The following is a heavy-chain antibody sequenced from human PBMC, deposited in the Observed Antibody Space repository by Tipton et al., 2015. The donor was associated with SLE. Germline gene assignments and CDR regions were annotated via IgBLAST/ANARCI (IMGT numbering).Heavy chain of an antibody. CDR3: AGKEWEGSGGRLAFDI. CDR2: IFYSGST. Sequence: TLSLTCTVSGGSISSSSYYWGWIRQPPGKGLEWIGSIFYSGSTYYHPSLKSRVTISLDTSKNQFSLKLSSVTAADTAVYYCAGKEWEGSGGRLAFDIWGQGTMVTVSS. V-gene: IGHV4-39*01. J-gene: IGHJ3*02. CDR1: GGSISSSSYY. D-gene: IGHD1-26*01.